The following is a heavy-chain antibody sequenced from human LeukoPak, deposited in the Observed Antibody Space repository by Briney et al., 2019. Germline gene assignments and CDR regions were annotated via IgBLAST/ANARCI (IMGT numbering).Heavy chain of an antibody. V-gene: IGHV3-30*18. CDR3: AKDDYGDNDLDY. Sequence: PGRSLRLSCAASGFTFSSYGMHWVRQAPGKGLEWVAVISYDGSNKYYADSVKGRFTISRDNSKNTLYLQMNGLRAEDTAVYYCAKDDYGDNDLDYWGQGTLVTVSS. J-gene: IGHJ4*02. CDR1: GFTFSSYG. D-gene: IGHD4-17*01. CDR2: ISYDGSNK.